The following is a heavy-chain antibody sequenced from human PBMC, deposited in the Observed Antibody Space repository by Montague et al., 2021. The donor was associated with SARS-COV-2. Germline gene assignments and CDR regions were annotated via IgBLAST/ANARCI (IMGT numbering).Heavy chain of an antibody. CDR2: IYYTGNT. CDR1: GDSINSGSYY. CDR3: ARMGGNDHYYFDF. D-gene: IGHD1-1*01. J-gene: IGHJ4*02. Sequence: TLSLTCTVSGDSINSGSYYWSWIRQPPGKGLEWIGFIYYTGNTYYYPSLRSRLAISVDTSTNQFSLRLSSVTAADTAVYFCARMGGNDHYYFDFWGLGTLVTVSS. V-gene: IGHV4-31*03.